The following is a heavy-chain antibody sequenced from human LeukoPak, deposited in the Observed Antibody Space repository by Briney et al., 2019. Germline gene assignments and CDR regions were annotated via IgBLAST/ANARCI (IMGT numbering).Heavy chain of an antibody. CDR1: GFTLSSYA. J-gene: IGHJ5*02. CDR3: AKGTTVAFLNWFDP. D-gene: IGHD6-19*01. Sequence: PGGSLRLSCAASGFTLSSYAMTWVRQAPGKGLEWVSAISASGGSPYYANFVKGRFTISRDNSKNTLYLQMNNLRAEDTAVYYCAKGTTVAFLNWFDPWGQGTRVTVSS. V-gene: IGHV3-23*01. CDR2: ISASGGSP.